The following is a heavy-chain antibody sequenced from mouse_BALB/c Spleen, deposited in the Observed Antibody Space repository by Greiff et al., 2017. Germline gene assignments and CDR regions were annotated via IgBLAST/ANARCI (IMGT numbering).Heavy chain of an antibody. CDR2: ISSGGST. D-gene: IGHD2-10*02. V-gene: IGHV5-6-5*01. CDR3: AREGYDPYAMDY. Sequence: EVQLVESGGGLVKPGGSLKLSCAASGFTFSSYAMSWVRQTPEKRLEWVASISSGGSTYYPDSVKGRFTISRDNARNILYLQMSSLRSEDTAMYYCAREGYDPYAMDYWGQGTSVTVSS. J-gene: IGHJ4*01. CDR1: GFTFSSYA.